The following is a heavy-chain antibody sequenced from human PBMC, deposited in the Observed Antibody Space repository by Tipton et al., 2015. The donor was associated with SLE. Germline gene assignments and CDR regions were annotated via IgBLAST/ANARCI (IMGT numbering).Heavy chain of an antibody. CDR1: GGSISSGRHY. CDR2: IHSSGST. D-gene: IGHD3-22*01. V-gene: IGHV4-61*02. CDR3: ARDEYRYDTTGYHLLGHFDF. J-gene: IGHJ4*02. Sequence: TLSLTCTVSGGSISSGRHYWNWIRQPAGKGLEWIGRIHSSGSTNYSPSLKSRVTISVDTSDNQFSLNLSSVTAADTAVYYCARDEYRYDTTGYHLLGHFDFWGQGTLVTVSS.